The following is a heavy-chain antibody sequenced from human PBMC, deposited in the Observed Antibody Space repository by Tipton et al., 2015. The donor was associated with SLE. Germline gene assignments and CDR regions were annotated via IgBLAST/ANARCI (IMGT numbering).Heavy chain of an antibody. CDR1: GGSISSGGYS. CDR3: AKGYSSSWFDDAFDI. Sequence: TLSLTCAVSGGSISSGGYSWSWIRQPPGKGLEWIGYIYHSGSTYYNPSLKSRVTISVDTSKNQFSLKLTSVTAADTAVYYCAKGYSSSWFDDAFDIWGQGTMVTVSS. CDR2: IYHSGST. V-gene: IGHV4-30-2*01. D-gene: IGHD6-13*01. J-gene: IGHJ3*02.